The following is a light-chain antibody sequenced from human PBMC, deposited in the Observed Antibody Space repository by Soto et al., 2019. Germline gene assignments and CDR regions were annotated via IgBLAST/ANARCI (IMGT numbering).Light chain of an antibody. CDR1: SSNIGSNY. CDR3: AAWDDSLRWV. CDR2: RNN. Sequence: QSVLTQPPSASGTPGQRVTIPCSGSSSNIGSNYVYWYQQLPGTAPKLLIYRNNQRPSGVPDRFSGSKSGTSASLAISGLRSEDEADYYCAAWDDSLRWVFGGGTKLTVL. J-gene: IGLJ3*02. V-gene: IGLV1-47*01.